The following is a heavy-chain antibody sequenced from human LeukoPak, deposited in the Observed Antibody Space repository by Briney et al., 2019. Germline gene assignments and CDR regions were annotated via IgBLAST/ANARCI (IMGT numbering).Heavy chain of an antibody. CDR1: GYTLTELS. D-gene: IGHD3-22*01. V-gene: IGHV1-24*01. J-gene: IGHJ4*02. CDR3: AKDGDTPTIRYESDGFYSDS. Sequence: ASVKVSCKVSGYTLTELSMHWVRQAPGKGLEWMGGFDPEDGETIYAQKFQGKVTMTRDTSTNIVYMELNSLTSEDTAMYYCAKDGDTPTIRYESDGFYSDSWGQGTLVTVSS. CDR2: FDPEDGET.